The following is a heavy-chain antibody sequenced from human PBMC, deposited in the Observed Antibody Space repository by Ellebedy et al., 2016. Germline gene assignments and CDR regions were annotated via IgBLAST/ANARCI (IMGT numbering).Heavy chain of an antibody. D-gene: IGHD3-10*01. V-gene: IGHV4-38-2*02. Sequence: SETLSLXXSVSGYSISMGYRWGWIRQPPGKGMEWIGTIHGSGGPDYNPSLKSRVVVSVDTSKNQFSLTLTSVTAADTAIYYCAREARGRWEFGVGWGQGTLVTVSS. CDR2: IHGSGGP. CDR3: AREARGRWEFGVG. CDR1: GYSISMGYR. J-gene: IGHJ4*02.